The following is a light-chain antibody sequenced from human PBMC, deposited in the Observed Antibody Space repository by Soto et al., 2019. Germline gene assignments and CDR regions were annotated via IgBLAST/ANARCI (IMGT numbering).Light chain of an antibody. V-gene: IGLV2-14*03. CDR1: SSDVGAYNY. J-gene: IGLJ2*01. CDR3: GSYTVSSTLV. CDR2: NVS. Sequence: QSALTQPASVSGSPGQSITISCTGTSSDVGAYNYVSWYQQHPGKAPKLMIYNVSNRPSGVSNRFSGSKSGNTASLTISGLQAEDEADYFCGSYTVSSTLVFGGGTK.